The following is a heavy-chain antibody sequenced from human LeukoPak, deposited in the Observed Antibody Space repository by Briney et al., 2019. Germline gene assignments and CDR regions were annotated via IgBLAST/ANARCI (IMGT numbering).Heavy chain of an antibody. CDR1: GFTFDDYG. V-gene: IGHV3-20*04. D-gene: IGHD3-22*01. J-gene: IGHJ4*02. Sequence: GALRLSCAASGFTFDDYGMSWVRQAPGKGLEWVSGINWNGGSTGYADSVKGRFTISRDNAKNSLYLQMNSLRAEDTALYYCARDYYDSSGYYHPPPDYWGQGTLVTVSS. CDR2: INWNGGST. CDR3: ARDYYDSSGYYHPPPDY.